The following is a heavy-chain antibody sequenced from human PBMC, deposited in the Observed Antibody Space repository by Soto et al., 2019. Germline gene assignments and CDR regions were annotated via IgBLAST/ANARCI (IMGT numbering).Heavy chain of an antibody. CDR1: GGSISSYY. D-gene: IGHD3-22*01. CDR3: ARQIDSEDDY. V-gene: IGHV4-59*08. Sequence: ASETLSLTCTVSGGSISSYYWSWIRQPPGKGLEWIGYIYYSGSTNYNPSLKSRVTISVDTSKNQFSLKLSSVTAADTAVYYCARQIDSEDDYWGQGTLVTVSS. J-gene: IGHJ4*02. CDR2: IYYSGST.